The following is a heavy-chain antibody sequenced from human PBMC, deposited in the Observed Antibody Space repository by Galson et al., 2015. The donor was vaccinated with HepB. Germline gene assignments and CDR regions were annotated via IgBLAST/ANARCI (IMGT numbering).Heavy chain of an antibody. V-gene: IGHV3-30*18. Sequence: SLRLSCAASGFIFNNYGMHWVRQAPGKGLEWVAVISNDGSNKNFAASVKGRVTISRDNSKNTLNLQMNSLRAEDTAVYYCAKDRGVVGRSPFDYWGQGTLVTVSS. CDR2: ISNDGSNK. CDR3: AKDRGVVGRSPFDY. D-gene: IGHD3-10*01. CDR1: GFIFNNYG. J-gene: IGHJ4*02.